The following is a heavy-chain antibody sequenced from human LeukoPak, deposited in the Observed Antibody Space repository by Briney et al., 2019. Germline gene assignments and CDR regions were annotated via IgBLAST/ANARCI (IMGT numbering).Heavy chain of an antibody. J-gene: IGHJ4*02. CDR3: ARAGGDSWYFDY. CDR1: GDSVSSNSAA. CDR2: TYYRSKWYN. V-gene: IGHV6-1*01. D-gene: IGHD2-21*02. Sequence: SQTLSLTCVISGDSVSSNSAAWNWIRQSPSRGLEWLGRTYYRSKWYNDYAVSVKSRMTINADTSKNQFPLQLNSVTPEDTAVYYCARAGGDSWYFDYWGQGTLVTVSS.